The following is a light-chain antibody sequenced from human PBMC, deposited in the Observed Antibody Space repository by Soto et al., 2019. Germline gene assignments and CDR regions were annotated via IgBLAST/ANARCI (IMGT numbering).Light chain of an antibody. J-gene: IGKJ4*01. CDR2: GAS. V-gene: IGKV3-20*01. Sequence: LTQSPTTLSSSPVEIATLSCRASPSVTNYLAWYQQKPGQAPRLLIYGASSRATGIPDRFSGSASGTDFTLTISRLEPEDFAVYHCQQYGDSPLTFGGGTKVDIK. CDR1: PSVTNY. CDR3: QQYGDSPLT.